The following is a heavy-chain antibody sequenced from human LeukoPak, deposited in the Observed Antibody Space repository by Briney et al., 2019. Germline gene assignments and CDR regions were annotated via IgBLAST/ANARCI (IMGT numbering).Heavy chain of an antibody. CDR2: INPNSGGT. V-gene: IGHV1-2*02. Sequence: GASVKVSCKASGYTFTGYYMHWVRQAPGQGLEWMGWINPNSGGTNYAQKFQGRVTMTRDTSISTAYMELSRLRSDDTAVYYCARAAGIVGATGGGYWGQGTLVTVSS. CDR1: GYTFTGYY. J-gene: IGHJ4*02. CDR3: ARAAGIVGATGGGY. D-gene: IGHD1-26*01.